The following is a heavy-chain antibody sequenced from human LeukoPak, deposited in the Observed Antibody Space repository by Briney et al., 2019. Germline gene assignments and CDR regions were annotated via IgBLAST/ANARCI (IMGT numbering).Heavy chain of an antibody. Sequence: SETLSLTRTVSGGSISSYYWSWIRQPPGRGLEWIGYVYYSGSTDYNPSLKSRVTISVDTSKNQFSLNLTSVTAADTAVYYCASRLGYSASWYYGMDVWGQGTTVTVSS. J-gene: IGHJ6*02. D-gene: IGHD6-13*01. CDR2: VYYSGST. CDR3: ASRLGYSASWYYGMDV. V-gene: IGHV4-59*08. CDR1: GGSISSYY.